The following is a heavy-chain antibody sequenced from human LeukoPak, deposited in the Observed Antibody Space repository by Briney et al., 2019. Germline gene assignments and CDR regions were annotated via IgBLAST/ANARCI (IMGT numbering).Heavy chain of an antibody. CDR3: AHLPSSGTGIVDY. CDR2: ISRRSTYI. J-gene: IGHJ4*02. Sequence: GGSLRLSCAASGFTSSSYTMNWVRQAPGKGLEWVSSISRRSTYIYYADSVKGRFTISRDNAKNSLYLQMNSLRAEDTAVYYCAHLPSSGTGIVDYWGQGTLVTVSS. V-gene: IGHV3-21*01. CDR1: GFTSSSYT. D-gene: IGHD3-10*01.